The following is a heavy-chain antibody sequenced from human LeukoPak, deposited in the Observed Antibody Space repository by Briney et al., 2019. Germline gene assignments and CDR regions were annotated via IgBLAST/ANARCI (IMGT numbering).Heavy chain of an antibody. CDR1: GGSISSYY. Sequence: SETLSLTCTVSGGSISSYYWCWIRQPAGKGLEWIGRVYKSGATNYNTSLKSRVTMSVDTSKNQFSLKLSSVTAADTAVYYCARPLPDSSGYYFDYWGQGTLVTVSS. D-gene: IGHD3-22*01. V-gene: IGHV4-4*07. J-gene: IGHJ4*02. CDR2: VYKSGAT. CDR3: ARPLPDSSGYYFDY.